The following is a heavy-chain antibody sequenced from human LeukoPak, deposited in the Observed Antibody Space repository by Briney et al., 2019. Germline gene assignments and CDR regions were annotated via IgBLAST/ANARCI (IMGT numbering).Heavy chain of an antibody. D-gene: IGHD3-10*01. V-gene: IGHV4-34*01. CDR3: ASQYGSEVTVDV. J-gene: IGHJ6*02. CDR2: INHSGST. Sequence: SETLSLTCAVYGGSFSGYYWSWIRQPPGKGLEWIGEINHSGSTNYNPSLKSRVTISVDTSKNQFSLKLSSVTAADTAVYYCASQYGSEVTVDVWGQGTTVTVSS. CDR1: GGSFSGYY.